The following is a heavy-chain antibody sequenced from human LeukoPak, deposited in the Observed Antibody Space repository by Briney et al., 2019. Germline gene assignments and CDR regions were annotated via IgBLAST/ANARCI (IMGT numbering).Heavy chain of an antibody. Sequence: GESLTLSCAASGFTFSSYDMSWIRQAPGKGLEWVSDISYSGGTTYYADSEKGQLPISKDHSKNSLYLQMNRLRPEDTAVYYCAKATDYYDSSRYWRSWFDPWGEETLVTLSS. CDR3: AKATDYYDSSRYWRSWFDP. D-gene: IGHD3-22*01. V-gene: IGHV3-23*01. CDR2: ISYSGGTT. CDR1: GFTFSSYD. J-gene: IGHJ5*02.